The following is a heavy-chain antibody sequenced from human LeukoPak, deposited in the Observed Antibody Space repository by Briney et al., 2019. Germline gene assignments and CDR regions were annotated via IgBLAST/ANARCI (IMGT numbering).Heavy chain of an antibody. CDR2: IRYGGSNK. J-gene: IGHJ3*02. CDR1: GFTFSSYG. D-gene: IGHD6-19*01. Sequence: GGSLRLSCAASGFTFSSYGMHWVRQAPGKGLEWVAFIRYGGSNKYYADSVKGRFTISRDNSKNTLYLQMNSLRAEDTAVYYCAKGTGYSSGWYLGAFDIWGQGTMVTVSS. CDR3: AKGTGYSSGWYLGAFDI. V-gene: IGHV3-30*02.